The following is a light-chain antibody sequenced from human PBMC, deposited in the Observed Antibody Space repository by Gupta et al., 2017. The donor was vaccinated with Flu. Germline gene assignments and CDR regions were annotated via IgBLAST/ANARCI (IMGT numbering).Light chain of an antibody. V-gene: IGKV1-39*01. CDR3: QQTSSAIRT. CDR1: QSIGNY. CDR2: GTS. J-gene: IGKJ1*01. Sequence: DIEMTQSPSSLSASVGDRVTITCRASQSIGNYLNWYQQRPGKAPNLLIYGTSSLHTGVPSRFSGSRYGTDFTLTITSLQPEDFATYYCQQTSSAIRTFGQGTKVEIK.